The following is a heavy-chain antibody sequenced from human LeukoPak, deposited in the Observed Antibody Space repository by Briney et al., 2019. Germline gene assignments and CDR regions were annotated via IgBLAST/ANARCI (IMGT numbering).Heavy chain of an antibody. V-gene: IGHV4-61*02. CDR1: GGSMSSGSYH. CDR3: ARGYGGYVDY. Sequence: SETLSLTCSVSGGSMSSGSYHWGWLRQPAGKGLESIGRIYISGCTHYNPSLKSRVTISVDTSKNQFPLQLTSVTAAGTAVYYCARGYGGYVDYWGQGTLVTVSS. CDR2: IYISGCT. D-gene: IGHD4-23*01. J-gene: IGHJ4*02.